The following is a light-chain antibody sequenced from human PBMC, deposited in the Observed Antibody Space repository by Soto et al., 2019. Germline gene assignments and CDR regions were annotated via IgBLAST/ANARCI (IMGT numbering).Light chain of an antibody. CDR2: VAS. CDR1: QNIRTN. Sequence: EIVMTQSPATLSVSPGERASLSCRASQNIRTNLAWYQLKPGQAPRLLIYVASTRAAGIPARFSGSGSGTEFTLTIDSLQSEDFANYYCQQYKAFPRTFGQGTRVEVK. CDR3: QQYKAFPRT. J-gene: IGKJ1*01. V-gene: IGKV3-15*01.